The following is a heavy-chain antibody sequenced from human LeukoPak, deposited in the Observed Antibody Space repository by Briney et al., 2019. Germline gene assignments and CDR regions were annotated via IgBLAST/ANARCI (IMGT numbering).Heavy chain of an antibody. V-gene: IGHV3-74*01. Sequence: GGSLRLSCAASGFSLSSNWIHWVRQAQGKELEWVSLIRSDGTSTSYADSVKGRFTISRDNAKNTLYLQMNSLRAEDTAVYYCARDRGLATPFDYWGQGTLVTVSS. J-gene: IGHJ4*02. D-gene: IGHD3-10*01. CDR3: ARDRGLATPFDY. CDR1: GFSLSSNW. CDR2: IRSDGTST.